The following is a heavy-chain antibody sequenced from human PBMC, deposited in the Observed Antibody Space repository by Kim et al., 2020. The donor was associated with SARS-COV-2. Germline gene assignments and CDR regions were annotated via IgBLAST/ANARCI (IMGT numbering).Heavy chain of an antibody. J-gene: IGHJ4*02. CDR1: GGSISSYY. D-gene: IGHD1-26*01. CDR3: ARERSSGSFNY. Sequence: SETLSLTCTVSGGSISSYYWHLIRQPPGKGLEWIGYIYYSGSTNYNPSLKSRVTILVDTSKNQFSLKLNSVTAADTAIYYCARERSSGSFNYWGQGTLVTVSS. V-gene: IGHV4-59*01. CDR2: IYYSGST.